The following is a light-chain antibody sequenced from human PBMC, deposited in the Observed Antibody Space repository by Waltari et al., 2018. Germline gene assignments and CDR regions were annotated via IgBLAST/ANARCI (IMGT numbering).Light chain of an antibody. V-gene: IGLV2-14*01. Sequence: QSALTQPASVSGSPGQSITISCTGTTSDIRVYKYVSWYQQHPCKVPKVLIYHVSNRPSGISTRFSGSTSGNTASLTISGLQAEDEADYYCSSYRSGSTLVFGGGTKVTVL. CDR3: SSYRSGSTLV. J-gene: IGLJ2*01. CDR1: TSDIRVYKY. CDR2: HVS.